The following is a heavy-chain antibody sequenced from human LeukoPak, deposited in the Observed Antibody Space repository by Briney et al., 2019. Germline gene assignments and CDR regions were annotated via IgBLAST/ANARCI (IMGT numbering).Heavy chain of an antibody. V-gene: IGHV4-59*01. Sequence: KPSETLSLTCTASGGSISSYYWSWIRQPPGKGLEWIGYIYYSGSTNYNPSLKSRVTISVDTSKNQISLKLSSVTAADTAVYYCAREEPAAMVIDYWGQGTLVTVSS. CDR3: AREEPAAMVIDY. D-gene: IGHD2-2*01. J-gene: IGHJ4*02. CDR1: GGSISSYY. CDR2: IYYSGST.